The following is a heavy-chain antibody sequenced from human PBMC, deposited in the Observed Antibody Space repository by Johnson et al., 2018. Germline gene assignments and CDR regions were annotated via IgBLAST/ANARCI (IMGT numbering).Heavy chain of an antibody. CDR1: GFTFSGSA. Sequence: EVQLVESGGGLVQPGGSXKLSCAASGFTFSGSAMHWVRQASGKGLEWVGRIRSKANSYATAYAASVKGRFPLSRDDSKNTAYVQKNSLKTEDTAVYYCARRPVGVYSGYVEFHYYYGMDVWGQGTTVTVSS. CDR3: ARRPVGVYSGYVEFHYYYGMDV. J-gene: IGHJ6*02. D-gene: IGHD5-12*01. V-gene: IGHV3-73*01. CDR2: IRSKANSYAT.